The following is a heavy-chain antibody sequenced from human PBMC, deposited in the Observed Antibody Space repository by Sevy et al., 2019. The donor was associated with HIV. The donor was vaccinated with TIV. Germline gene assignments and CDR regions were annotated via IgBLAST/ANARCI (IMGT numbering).Heavy chain of an antibody. V-gene: IGHV3-30*04. CDR3: ARDSNVYDSGGSLDS. J-gene: IGHJ4*02. Sequence: GGYLRLSCTASGFSFSIHSMHWVRQAPGKGLEWVSFILHDGSRQDYADSVKGRFIISRDNSKNTVYLEMSGLRPEDTATYYCARDSNVYDSGGSLDSWGQGTLVTVSS. CDR1: GFSFSIHS. D-gene: IGHD6-25*01. CDR2: ILHDGSRQ.